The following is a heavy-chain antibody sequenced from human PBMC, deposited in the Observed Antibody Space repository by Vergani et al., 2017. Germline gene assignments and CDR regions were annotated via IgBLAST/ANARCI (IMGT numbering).Heavy chain of an antibody. V-gene: IGHV3-23*01. Sequence: EVQLLESGGGLVQPGGSLRLSCAASGFTFSSYAMSWVRQAPGKGLEWVSAISCSGGSTYYADSVKGRFTISRDNSKNTLYLQMNSLRAEDTAVYYCAKGGGYYYYMDVWGKGTTVTVSS. CDR2: ISCSGGST. J-gene: IGHJ6*03. CDR3: AKGGGYYYYMDV. D-gene: IGHD2-15*01. CDR1: GFTFSSYA.